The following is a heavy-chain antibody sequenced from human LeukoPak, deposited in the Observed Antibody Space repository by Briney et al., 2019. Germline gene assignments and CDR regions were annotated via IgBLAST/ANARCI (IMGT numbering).Heavy chain of an antibody. CDR2: IWYDGSNK. CDR3: ARARDNYDRSGFSALDY. D-gene: IGHD3-22*01. Sequence: GALRLSCAASGFTFSSYGMHWVRQAPGKGLEWVAVIWYDGSNKNYADSLKGRFTISRDNSKNTLYLQMDSLRAEDTAVYYCARARDNYDRSGFSALDYWGQGTLVTV. CDR1: GFTFSSYG. J-gene: IGHJ4*02. V-gene: IGHV3-33*01.